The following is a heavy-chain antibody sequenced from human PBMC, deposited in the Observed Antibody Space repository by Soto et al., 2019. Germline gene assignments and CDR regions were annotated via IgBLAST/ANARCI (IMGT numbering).Heavy chain of an antibody. V-gene: IGHV3-11*05. CDR1: GFTFSDYY. CDR2: ISSISSYT. D-gene: IGHD1-26*01. Sequence: GGSLRLSCAASGFTFSDYYMSWIRQAPGKGLEWVSYISSISSYTNYADSVKGRFTISRDNAKNSLYLQMNSLRAEDTAVYYCARVWWSGSSTVDYWGQGTLVTVSS. J-gene: IGHJ4*02. CDR3: ARVWWSGSSTVDY.